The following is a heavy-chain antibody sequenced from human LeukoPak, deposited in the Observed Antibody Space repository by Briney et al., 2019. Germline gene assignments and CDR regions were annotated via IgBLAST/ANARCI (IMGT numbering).Heavy chain of an antibody. CDR1: GGSISSGSYY. CDR3: ARERGFLEWLGDAFDI. D-gene: IGHD3-3*01. CDR2: IYTSGST. Sequence: PSETLSLTCTVSGGSISSGSYYWGWIRQPAGKGVEWIGRIYTSGSTNYNPSLKSRVTISVDTSKNQFTLKLSSVTAADTAVYYCARERGFLEWLGDAFDIWGQGTMVTVSS. J-gene: IGHJ3*02. V-gene: IGHV4-61*02.